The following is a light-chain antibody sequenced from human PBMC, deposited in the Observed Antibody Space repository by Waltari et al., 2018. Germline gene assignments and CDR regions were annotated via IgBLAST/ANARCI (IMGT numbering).Light chain of an antibody. CDR1: SGSLSTTSY. J-gene: IGLJ3*02. CDR2: KAN. V-gene: IGLV8-61*01. Sequence: QTVVTQEPSLSVSPVGTVTLTCALSSGSLSTTSYATWYQQTPGQAQRPLVDKANARAAGVPDRFSGSILGNTAALTITGAQADDESDYDCALYMGSGIWVFGGGTRLTVL. CDR3: ALYMGSGIWV.